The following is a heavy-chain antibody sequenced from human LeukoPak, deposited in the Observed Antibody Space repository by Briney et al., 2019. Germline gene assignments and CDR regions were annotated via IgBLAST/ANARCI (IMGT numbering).Heavy chain of an antibody. J-gene: IGHJ4*02. V-gene: IGHV1-18*01. Sequence: APVKVSCKASDYTFTSYGISWVRQAPGQGLEWMGWISAYNGNTNYAQKLQGRVTMTTDTSTSTAYMELRSLRSDDTAVYYCARDPVPRDFDYWGQGTLVTVSS. CDR3: ARDPVPRDFDY. CDR1: DYTFTSYG. CDR2: ISAYNGNT. D-gene: IGHD2-2*01.